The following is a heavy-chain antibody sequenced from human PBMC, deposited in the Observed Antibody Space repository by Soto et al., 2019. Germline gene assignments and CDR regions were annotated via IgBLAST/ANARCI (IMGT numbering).Heavy chain of an antibody. CDR3: ARDRHSVGSRANDGVDV. V-gene: IGHV1-3*01. CDR1: GFTFSDNL. D-gene: IGHD5-18*01. Sequence: QVQLVQSGAELKKPGASVNISCTASGFTFSDNLIHWVRQAPGQGLEWMGWLNPDTGNTRYSETLQGRVNISRHSSASIAYLELSDLENAETALYFCARDRHSVGSRANDGVDVWGEGTMITVSS. CDR2: LNPDTGNT. J-gene: IGHJ3*01.